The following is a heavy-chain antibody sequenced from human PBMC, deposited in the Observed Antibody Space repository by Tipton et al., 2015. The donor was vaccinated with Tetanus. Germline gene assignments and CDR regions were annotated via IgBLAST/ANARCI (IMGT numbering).Heavy chain of an antibody. CDR2: IYYSGST. Sequence: LRLSCTVSGGSISSYYWSWIRQPPGKGLEWIGYIYYSGSTNYNPSLKSRVTISVDTSKNQFSLKLSSVTAADTAVYYCARQVSIVGYYFDYWGQGTLVTVSS. V-gene: IGHV4-59*01. CDR3: ARQVSIVGYYFDY. D-gene: IGHD3-16*02. J-gene: IGHJ4*02. CDR1: GGSISSYY.